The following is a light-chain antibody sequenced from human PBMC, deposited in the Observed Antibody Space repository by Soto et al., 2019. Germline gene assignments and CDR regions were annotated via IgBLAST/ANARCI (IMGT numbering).Light chain of an antibody. Sequence: DIQMTQIPSTLPASVGDTVTIICRASESISSWLAWYQQKPGKAPKLLIYDVSKLRRGVPSRFSGGGSGTEFTLTISSLQPDDFATYYCQQYNSYPWTFGQGTKVDIK. V-gene: IGKV1-5*02. CDR1: ESISSW. CDR2: DVS. CDR3: QQYNSYPWT. J-gene: IGKJ1*01.